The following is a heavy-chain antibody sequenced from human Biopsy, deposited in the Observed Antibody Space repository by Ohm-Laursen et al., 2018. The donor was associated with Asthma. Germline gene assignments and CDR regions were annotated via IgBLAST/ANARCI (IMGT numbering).Heavy chain of an antibody. D-gene: IGHD6-13*01. V-gene: IGHV4-39*01. J-gene: IGHJ6*02. Sequence: SETLSLTCTVSGGSITSSSYYWGWIRQPPGKGMEWIGSMYHSGSPYYHPSLKSRATISVDTSKNQLSLKMSSVTAADTAVYYCVRGSSSWHHGPFHYYYGLDVRGQGTTATVSS. CDR2: MYHSGSP. CDR3: VRGSSSWHHGPFHYYYGLDV. CDR1: GGSITSSSYY.